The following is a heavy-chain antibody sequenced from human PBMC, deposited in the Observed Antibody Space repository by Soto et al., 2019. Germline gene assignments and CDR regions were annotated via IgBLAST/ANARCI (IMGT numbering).Heavy chain of an antibody. CDR2: IWYDGSNK. V-gene: IGHV3-33*01. D-gene: IGHD3-22*01. J-gene: IGHJ3*02. CDR3: ARETYYDSSGYCAFDI. CDR1: GFTFSSYG. Sequence: QVQLVESGGGVVQPGRSLRLSCAASGFTFSSYGMHWVRQAPGKGLEWVAVIWYDGSNKYYADSVKGRFTISRDNSKNTMYLQMNSLGAEDTAVYYCARETYYDSSGYCAFDIWGQGTMVTVSS.